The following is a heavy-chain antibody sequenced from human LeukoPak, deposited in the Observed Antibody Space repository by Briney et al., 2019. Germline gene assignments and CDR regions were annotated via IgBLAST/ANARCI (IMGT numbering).Heavy chain of an antibody. CDR2: ISYYGTNK. CDR3: ARESTSGYGSGSYPLDY. J-gene: IGHJ4*02. D-gene: IGHD3-10*01. V-gene: IGHV3-30-3*01. CDR1: GFTFSSYA. Sequence: GGSLRLSCAASGFTFSSYAMHWVRQAPGKGLEWVAVISYYGTNKYYADSVKGRFTISRDNSKNTLYLQMNSLRVEDTSVYYCARESTSGYGSGSYPLDYWGQGTLVTVSS.